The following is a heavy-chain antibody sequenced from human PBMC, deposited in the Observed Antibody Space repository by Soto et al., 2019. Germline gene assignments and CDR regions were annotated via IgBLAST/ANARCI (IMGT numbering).Heavy chain of an antibody. CDR1: GGTFSSYA. D-gene: IGHD6-6*01. CDR3: ARGRIAARRGFDY. Sequence: LVKVSCKASGGTFSSYAISWVRQAPGQGLEWMGGIIPIFGTANYAQKFQGRVTITADKSTSTAYMELSSLRSEDTAVYYCARGRIAARRGFDYWGQGTLVTVSS. V-gene: IGHV1-69*06. CDR2: IIPIFGTA. J-gene: IGHJ4*02.